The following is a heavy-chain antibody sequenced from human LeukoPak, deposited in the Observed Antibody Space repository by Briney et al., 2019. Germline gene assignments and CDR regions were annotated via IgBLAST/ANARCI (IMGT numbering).Heavy chain of an antibody. D-gene: IGHD5-18*01. CDR1: GCTVSSNY. J-gene: IGHJ6*02. CDR2: ICSGGST. Sequence: PGGSLRLSCAASGCTVSSNYMSWVRQAPGKGLEWVSVICSGGSTYYTDSVKGRFTISRDNSKNTLYLQMNSLRAEDTAVYYCARDRDSYGKYGMDVWGQGTTVTVSS. CDR3: ARDRDSYGKYGMDV. V-gene: IGHV3-66*01.